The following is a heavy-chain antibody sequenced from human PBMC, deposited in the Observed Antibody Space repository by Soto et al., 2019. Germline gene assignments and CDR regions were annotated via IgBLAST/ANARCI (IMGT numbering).Heavy chain of an antibody. V-gene: IGHV1-8*01. J-gene: IGHJ6*03. CDR1: GYTFTSYD. Sequence: ASVKVSCKASGYTFTSYDINWVRQATGQGLEWMGWMNPNSGNTGYAQKFQGRVTMTRNTSISTAYMELSSLRSEDTAGYYCARGHPPVVLRYFDWQYPVYYYYMDVWGKGTTVTVSS. D-gene: IGHD3-9*01. CDR3: ARGHPPVVLRYFDWQYPVYYYYMDV. CDR2: MNPNSGNT.